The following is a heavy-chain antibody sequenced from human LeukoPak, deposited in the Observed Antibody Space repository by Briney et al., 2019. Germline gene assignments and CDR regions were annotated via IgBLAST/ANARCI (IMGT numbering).Heavy chain of an antibody. CDR2: IRFDGNIE. Sequence: GGSLRLSCAASRFTFSDYDMHWVRQVPGKGLEWVAFIRFDGNIELYADSVKGRFTVFRDNSKNTMSLQMNSLRAEDTALYYCAEIGMNVWGKGTTVIVSS. V-gene: IGHV3-30*02. CDR1: RFTFSDYD. J-gene: IGHJ6*03. CDR3: AEIGMNV.